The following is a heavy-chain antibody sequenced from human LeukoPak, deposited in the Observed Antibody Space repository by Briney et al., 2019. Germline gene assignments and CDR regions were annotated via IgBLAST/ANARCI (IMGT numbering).Heavy chain of an antibody. Sequence: ASVKVSCKVSGYTLTELSMHWVRQAPGKGLEWMGGFDPEDGETIYAQKFQGRVTMTEDTSTDTAYMELSSLRSEDTAVYYCARGGHRRYYYTSGSAFDPWGQGTLVTVSS. V-gene: IGHV1-24*01. J-gene: IGHJ5*02. CDR1: GYTLTELS. CDR2: FDPEDGET. CDR3: ARGGHRRYYYTSGSAFDP. D-gene: IGHD3-10*01.